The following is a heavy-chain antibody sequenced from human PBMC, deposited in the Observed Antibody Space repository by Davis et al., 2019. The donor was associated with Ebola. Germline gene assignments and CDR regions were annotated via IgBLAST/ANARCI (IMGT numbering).Heavy chain of an antibody. CDR1: GGSISSGDYS. V-gene: IGHV4-30-2*01. J-gene: IGHJ3*01. CDR2: IYDSGNT. CDR3: AKGRRAYYVFDV. D-gene: IGHD3-3*01. Sequence: MPSETLSLTCAVSGGSISSGDYSWNWLRQPPGKGLEWIGYIYDSGNTYYNPSLKSRVTLSVDRSKNQFSLKLSSVTAADTAMYYCAKGRRAYYVFDVWGQGTMVTVSS.